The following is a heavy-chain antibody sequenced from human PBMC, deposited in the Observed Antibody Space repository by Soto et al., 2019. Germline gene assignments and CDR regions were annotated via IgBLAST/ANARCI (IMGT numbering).Heavy chain of an antibody. J-gene: IGHJ4*02. V-gene: IGHV3-23*01. CDR1: GFTFSSYT. D-gene: IGHD6-25*01. CDR2: ISGSGGTT. Sequence: LRLSCAASGFTFSSYTVSCVPQAPGKGLEWVSAISGSGGTTYYADSVKGRFTISRDNSKNTLYLQMNSLRAEDTAVYYCATSYRSIAAGCDYWGQGTLVTVSS. CDR3: ATSYRSIAAGCDY.